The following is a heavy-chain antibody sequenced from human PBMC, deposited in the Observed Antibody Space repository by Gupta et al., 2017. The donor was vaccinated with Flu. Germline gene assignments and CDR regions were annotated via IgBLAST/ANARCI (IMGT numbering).Heavy chain of an antibody. V-gene: IGHV3-23*01. CDR2: ISPTGGST. J-gene: IGHJ4*02. Sequence: EVQLLESGGGLVQPGGSLRLSCAASGFIFSNYAMSWVRQAPGKGLEWVSVISPTGGSTFYADSVKGRFTISRDNSKNTVFLQMSSLTAEDTAVYYCAKDRAGDSSSMLGDCWGQGTLVTVSS. CDR1: GFIFSNYA. CDR3: AKDRAGDSSSMLGDC. D-gene: IGHD3-10*02.